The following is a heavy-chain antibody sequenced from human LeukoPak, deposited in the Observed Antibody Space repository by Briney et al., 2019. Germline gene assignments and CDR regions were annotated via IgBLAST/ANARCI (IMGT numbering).Heavy chain of an antibody. Sequence: GGSLRLSCAASGFTSTNYAMGWVRQAPGKGLEWVPTISGSGDNTYYADSVKGRFTISRDNSKNTLYLQMYSLRVEDTAVYYCAARPPIIVAGPFDFWGQGALVTVSS. D-gene: IGHD5-12*01. CDR3: AARPPIIVAGPFDF. V-gene: IGHV3-23*01. CDR2: ISGSGDNT. J-gene: IGHJ4*02. CDR1: GFTSTNYA.